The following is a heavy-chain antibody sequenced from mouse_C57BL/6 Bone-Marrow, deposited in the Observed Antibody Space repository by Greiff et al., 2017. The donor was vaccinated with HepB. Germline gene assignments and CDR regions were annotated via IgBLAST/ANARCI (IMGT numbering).Heavy chain of an antibody. CDR3: ARSGSSWFAY. CDR1: GYTFTSYW. J-gene: IGHJ3*01. V-gene: IGHV1-69*01. D-gene: IGHD3-2*02. CDR2: IDPSDSYT. Sequence: QVQLQQPGAELVMPGASVKLSCKASGYTFTSYWMHWVKQRPGQGLEWIGEIDPSDSYTNYNQKFKGKSTLTVDKSSSTAYMQLSSLTSEDSAVYYCARSGSSWFAYWGQGTLVTLSA.